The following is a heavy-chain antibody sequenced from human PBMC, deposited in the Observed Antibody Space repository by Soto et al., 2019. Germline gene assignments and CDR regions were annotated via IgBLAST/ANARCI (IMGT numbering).Heavy chain of an antibody. J-gene: IGHJ6*02. CDR3: ARDRGRCSGGSCYSFYYYYGMDV. D-gene: IGHD2-15*01. Sequence: ASVKVSCKASGYTLTSYYMHWVRQAPGQGLKWMGIINPSGGSTSYAQKFQGRVTMTRDTSTSTVYMELSSLRSEDTAVYYCARDRGRCSGGSCYSFYYYYGMDVWGQGTTVTVSS. V-gene: IGHV1-46*01. CDR2: INPSGGST. CDR1: GYTLTSYY.